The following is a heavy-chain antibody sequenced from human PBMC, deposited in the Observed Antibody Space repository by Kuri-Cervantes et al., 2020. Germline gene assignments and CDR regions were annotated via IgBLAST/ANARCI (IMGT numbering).Heavy chain of an antibody. CDR1: GGSFSGYY. CDR3: ARGRSRSRTQLWNEYFQH. J-gene: IGHJ1*01. CDR2: INHSGSI. D-gene: IGHD5-18*01. V-gene: IGHV4-34*01. Sequence: SETLSLTCAVYGGSFSGYYWSWIRQPPGKGLEWIGEINHSGSINYNPSLKSRVTISADTSKNQFSLKLRSVTAADTAVYYCARGRSRSRTQLWNEYFQHWGQGTLVTVSS.